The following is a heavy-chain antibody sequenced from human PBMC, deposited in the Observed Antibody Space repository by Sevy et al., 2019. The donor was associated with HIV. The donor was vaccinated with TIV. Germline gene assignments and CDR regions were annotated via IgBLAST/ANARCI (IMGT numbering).Heavy chain of an antibody. Sequence: SETLSLICTVSGGSINSYRWSWVRQPPGKGLEWIGQWIGYSGSTDYNPSLKGRVSISADTSDNELYLELSSVTAEDTAVYFCARDLRAYSGYDTDYYYYYMDVWGKGTTVTVSS. V-gene: IGHV4-59*01. D-gene: IGHD5-12*01. CDR3: ARDLRAYSGYDTDYYYYYMDV. CDR2: WIGYSGST. J-gene: IGHJ6*03. CDR1: GGSINSYR.